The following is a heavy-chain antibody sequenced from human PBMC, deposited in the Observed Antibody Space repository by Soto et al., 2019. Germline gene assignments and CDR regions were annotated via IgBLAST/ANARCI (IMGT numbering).Heavy chain of an antibody. CDR3: ARGPRRDMITFGGAKGKTRLDV. CDR2: INHSGST. V-gene: IGHV4-34*01. J-gene: IGHJ6*02. CDR1: GGSFSGYY. Sequence: SETLSLTCAVYGGSFSGYYWSWIRQPPGKGLEWIGEINHSGSTNYNPSLKSRVTISVDTSKNQFSLKLSSVTAADTAVYYCARGPRRDMITFGGAKGKTRLDVWGQGTTVTVSS. D-gene: IGHD3-16*01.